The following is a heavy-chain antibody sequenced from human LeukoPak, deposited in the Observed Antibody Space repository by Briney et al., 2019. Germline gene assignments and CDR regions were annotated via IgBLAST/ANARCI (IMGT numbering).Heavy chain of an antibody. CDR3: VSDKDWAFDF. J-gene: IGHJ3*01. CDR1: GFTFSAYS. V-gene: IGHV3-48*02. CDR2: IAGSSAI. D-gene: IGHD2-15*01. Sequence: GGSLRLSCAASGFTFSAYSTNCVRQAPGKGLEWVSHIAGSSAICYADSVKGRFTISRDNAKNSLYLQMNSLRDQDTAVYYCVSDKDWAFDFWGQGTMVTVSS.